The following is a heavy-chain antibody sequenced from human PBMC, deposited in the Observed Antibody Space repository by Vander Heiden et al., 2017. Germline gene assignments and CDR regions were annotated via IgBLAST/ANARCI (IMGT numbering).Heavy chain of an antibody. Sequence: EVQLLEFAGGLVQPGGSLSLSCPASGFPFSLFPMGWVRQDPGKGLEWVSAISGSGGSTYYADPVKGRFTISRDNSKNTLYLQMNSLRAEDTAVYYCAKDFEPYYYDSSGEGAFDIWGQGTMVTVSS. CDR3: AKDFEPYYYDSSGEGAFDI. D-gene: IGHD3-22*01. V-gene: IGHV3-23*01. CDR1: GFPFSLFP. CDR2: ISGSGGST. J-gene: IGHJ3*02.